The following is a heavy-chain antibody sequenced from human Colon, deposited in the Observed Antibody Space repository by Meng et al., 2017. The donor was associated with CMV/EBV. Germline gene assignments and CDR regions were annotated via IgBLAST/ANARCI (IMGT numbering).Heavy chain of an antibody. D-gene: IGHD2-2*01. J-gene: IGHJ4*02. V-gene: IGHV3-30*02. CDR1: GFTFSSYG. Sequence: GESLKISCAASGFTFSSYGMHWVRQAPGKGLEWVAFIRYDGTNKYYADSVKGRFTISRDNSKNTLYLQMNSLRAEDTAVYYCAKDPRIGYCSSTSYYQNPYYWGQGTLVTVSS. CDR3: AKDPRIGYCSSTSYYQNPYY. CDR2: IRYDGTNK.